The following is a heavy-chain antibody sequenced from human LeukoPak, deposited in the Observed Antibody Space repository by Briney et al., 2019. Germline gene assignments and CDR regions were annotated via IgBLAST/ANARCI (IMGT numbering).Heavy chain of an antibody. CDR1: GGSISSYY. Sequence: SETLSLTCTVSGGSISSYYWSWIRQPPGKGLGWIGYIYSSGSTNYNPSLKSRVTISVDTSKNQFSLKLSSVTTADTAVYYCARESSGGSFDYWGQGTLVTVSS. CDR3: ARESSGGSFDY. CDR2: IYSSGST. V-gene: IGHV4-59*01. D-gene: IGHD2-15*01. J-gene: IGHJ4*02.